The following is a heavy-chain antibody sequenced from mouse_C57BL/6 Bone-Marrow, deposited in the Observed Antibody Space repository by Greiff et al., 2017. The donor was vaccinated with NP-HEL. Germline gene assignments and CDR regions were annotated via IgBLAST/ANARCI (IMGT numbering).Heavy chain of an antibody. V-gene: IGHV1-52*01. D-gene: IGHD2-5*01. CDR1: GYTFTSYW. Sequence: QVQLQQPGAELVRPGSSVKLSCKASGYTFTSYWMHWVKQRPIQGLEWIGNIDPSDSETHYNQKFKDKATLPVDKSSSTAYMQLSSLTSEDSAVYYCARSGSNYRFDYWGQGTTLTVSS. J-gene: IGHJ2*01. CDR2: IDPSDSET. CDR3: ARSGSNYRFDY.